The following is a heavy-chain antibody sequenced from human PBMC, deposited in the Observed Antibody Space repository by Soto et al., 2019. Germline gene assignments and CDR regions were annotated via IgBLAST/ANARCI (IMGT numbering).Heavy chain of an antibody. V-gene: IGHV4-31*03. CDR1: GGSISSGGYY. Sequence: KASETLSLTCTVSGGSISSGGYYWSWIRQHPGKGLEWIGYIYYSGSTYYNPSLKSRVTISVDTSKNQFSLKLSSVTAADTAVYYCARDRLDPYYYYGMDVWGQGTTVTVSS. CDR2: IYYSGST. D-gene: IGHD6-25*01. J-gene: IGHJ6*02. CDR3: ARDRLDPYYYYGMDV.